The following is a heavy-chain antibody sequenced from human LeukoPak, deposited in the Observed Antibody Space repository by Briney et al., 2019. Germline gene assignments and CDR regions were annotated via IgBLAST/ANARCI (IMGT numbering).Heavy chain of an antibody. CDR3: ARDSYYYDSSGFN. CDR1: GYTFTSYG. V-gene: IGHV1-18*01. D-gene: IGHD3-22*01. Sequence: ASVKVSCKASGYTFTSYGISWVRQAPGQGLEWMGWISAYNGNTNYAQKLQGRVTMTTDTSTSTAYMELSSLRSEDTAVYYCARDSYYYDSSGFNWGQGTLVTVSS. CDR2: ISAYNGNT. J-gene: IGHJ4*02.